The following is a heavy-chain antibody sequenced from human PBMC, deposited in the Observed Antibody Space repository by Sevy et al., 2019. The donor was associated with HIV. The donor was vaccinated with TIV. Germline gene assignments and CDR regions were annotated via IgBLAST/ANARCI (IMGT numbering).Heavy chain of an antibody. J-gene: IGHJ4*02. CDR1: GFTFSSYS. V-gene: IGHV3-21*01. CDR3: ARDGGLDIVVVTAYFDY. D-gene: IGHD2-21*02. Sequence: GGSLRLSCAASGFTFSSYSMNWVRQAPGKGLEWVSSISSSSSYIYYADSVKGRFTISRDNAKNSQYLQMNSLRAEDTAVYYCARDGGLDIVVVTAYFDYWGQGTLVTVSS. CDR2: ISSSSSYI.